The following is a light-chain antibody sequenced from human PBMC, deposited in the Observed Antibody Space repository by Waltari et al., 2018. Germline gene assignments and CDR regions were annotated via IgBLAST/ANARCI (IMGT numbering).Light chain of an antibody. CDR1: QDIARY. CDR2: AAS. CDR3: QQNYRTPT. J-gene: IGKJ4*01. V-gene: IGKV1-39*01. Sequence: DVQVTQSPSSLSASVGDSVTITCRTSQDIARYLILYQQKPGNAPKLLIYAASYLQSGVPSRFSGSGSGTDFSLTISSLQPEDFAVYYCQQNYRTPTFGGGTKVEVK.